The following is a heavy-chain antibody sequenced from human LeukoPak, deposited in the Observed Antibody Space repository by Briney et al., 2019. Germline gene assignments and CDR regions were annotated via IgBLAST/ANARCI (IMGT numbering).Heavy chain of an antibody. CDR1: GFTFSDYY. CDR3: AKDLPQGYCSGGSCYSSPHY. V-gene: IGHV3-11*01. CDR2: ISSSGSTI. D-gene: IGHD2-15*01. J-gene: IGHJ4*02. Sequence: GGSLRLSCAASGFTFSDYYMSWIRQAPGKGLEWVSYISSSGSTIYYADSVKGRFTISRDNAKNSLYLQMNSLRAEDTAVYYCAKDLPQGYCSGGSCYSSPHYWGQGTLVTVSS.